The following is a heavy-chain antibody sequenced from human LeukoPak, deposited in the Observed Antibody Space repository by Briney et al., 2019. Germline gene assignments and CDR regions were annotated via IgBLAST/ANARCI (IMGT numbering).Heavy chain of an antibody. V-gene: IGHV4-59*01. CDR3: ARGPPWIQLWFSPYFDY. CDR1: GGSISSYY. Sequence: SETLSLTCTVSGGSISSYYWSRIRQPPGKGLEWIGYIYYSGSTNYNPSLKSRVTISVDTSKNQFSLKLSSVTAADTAVYYCARGPPWIQLWFSPYFDYWGQGTLVTVSS. J-gene: IGHJ4*02. CDR2: IYYSGST. D-gene: IGHD5-18*01.